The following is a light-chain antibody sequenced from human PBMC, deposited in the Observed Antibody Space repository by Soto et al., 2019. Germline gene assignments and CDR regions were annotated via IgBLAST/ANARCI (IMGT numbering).Light chain of an antibody. Sequence: DIQMTRSPSTLSASVGDRVTITCRASQSISSWLAWYQQKPGKAPNLLIYKASSLESGVPSRFSGSGSGTEFTLTISSLQPDDFATYYCQQYNIYPRTFGQGTKVEIK. CDR2: KAS. V-gene: IGKV1-5*03. CDR1: QSISSW. CDR3: QQYNIYPRT. J-gene: IGKJ1*01.